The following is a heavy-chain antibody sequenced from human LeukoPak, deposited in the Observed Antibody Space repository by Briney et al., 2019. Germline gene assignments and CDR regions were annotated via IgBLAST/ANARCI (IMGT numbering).Heavy chain of an antibody. D-gene: IGHD1-26*01. CDR3: ARDRFRVVGPTRVYFDY. Sequence: GGSLRLSCAASGFTFSNYGMHWVRQAPGKGLEWVAVISYDGSNKYYADSVKGRFTISRDNSKNTLYLQMNSLSAEDTAVYYCARDRFRVVGPTRVYFDYWGQGTLVTVSS. CDR2: ISYDGSNK. CDR1: GFTFSNYG. V-gene: IGHV3-30*03. J-gene: IGHJ4*02.